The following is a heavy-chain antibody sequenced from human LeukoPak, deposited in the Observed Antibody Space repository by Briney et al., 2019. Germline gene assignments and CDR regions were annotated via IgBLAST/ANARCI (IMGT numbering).Heavy chain of an antibody. CDR2: ISSSSSHT. J-gene: IGHJ4*02. D-gene: IGHD4-17*01. CDR1: EFAFSDFY. CDR3: ARDYD. Sequence: GGSLRLSCEASEFAFSDFYMTWIRQAPGKGLEWVSYISSSSSHTNYADSVKGRFTISRDNAKNSLYLQMNSLRAEDTAVYYCARDYDWGQGTLVTVSS. V-gene: IGHV3-11*06.